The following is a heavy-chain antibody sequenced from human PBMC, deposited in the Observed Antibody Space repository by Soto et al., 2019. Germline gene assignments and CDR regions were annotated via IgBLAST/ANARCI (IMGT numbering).Heavy chain of an antibody. V-gene: IGHV3-21*01. Sequence: EVQLVESGGGLVKPGGSLRLSCAASGFTFSSYSMNWVRQAPGKGLEWVSSISSSSSYIYYADSVKGRFTISRDNAKNSLYLQMNSLRAEDTAVYYCARVLGGYEPDYFDYWGQGTLVTVSS. D-gene: IGHD5-12*01. CDR1: GFTFSSYS. CDR3: ARVLGGYEPDYFDY. CDR2: ISSSSSYI. J-gene: IGHJ4*02.